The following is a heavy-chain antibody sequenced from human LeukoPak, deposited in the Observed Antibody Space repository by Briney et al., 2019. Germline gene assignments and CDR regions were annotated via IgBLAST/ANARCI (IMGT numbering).Heavy chain of an antibody. CDR1: GGSISSYY. D-gene: IGHD6-13*01. CDR2: IYTSGST. Sequence: SETLSLTCTVYGGSISSYYWSWIRQPPGKGLEWIGYIYTSGSTNYNPSLKSRVTISVDTSKNQFSLKLSSVTAADTAVYYCARQFSGSSWYSFGYWGQGTLVTVSS. CDR3: ARQFSGSSWYSFGY. V-gene: IGHV4-4*09. J-gene: IGHJ4*02.